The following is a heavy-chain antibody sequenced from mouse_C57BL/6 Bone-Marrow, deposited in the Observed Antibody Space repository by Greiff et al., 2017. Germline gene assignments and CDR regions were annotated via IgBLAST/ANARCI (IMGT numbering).Heavy chain of an antibody. D-gene: IGHD1-1*01. CDR3: ASLYYGSSYGWYFDV. V-gene: IGHV14-2*01. CDR1: GFNIKDYY. CDR2: IDPEDGET. Sequence: EVQLQQSGAELVKPGASVKLSCTASGFNIKDYYMHWVKQRTEQGLEWIGRIDPEDGETKYAPNFQGKATITADTSSNTAYLQLSSLTSEDTAVYYCASLYYGSSYGWYFDVWGTGTTVTVSS. J-gene: IGHJ1*03.